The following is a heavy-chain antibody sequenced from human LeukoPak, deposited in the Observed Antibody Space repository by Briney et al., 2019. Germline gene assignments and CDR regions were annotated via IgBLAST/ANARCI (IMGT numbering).Heavy chain of an antibody. CDR3: ARENSGSYLTTPFDY. D-gene: IGHD1-26*01. V-gene: IGHV4-38-2*02. Sequence: SETLSLTCTVSGYSISSGYYWGWIRQPPGKGLEWIGSIYHSGSTYYNPSLMSRVTISVDTSKNQFSLKLSSVTAADTAVYYCARENSGSYLTTPFDYWGQGTLVTVSS. CDR1: GYSISSGYY. CDR2: IYHSGST. J-gene: IGHJ4*02.